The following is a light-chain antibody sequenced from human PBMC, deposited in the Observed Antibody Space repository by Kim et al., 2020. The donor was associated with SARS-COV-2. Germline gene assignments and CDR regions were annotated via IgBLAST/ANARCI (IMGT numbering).Light chain of an antibody. Sequence: QSALTQPPSASGSPGQSVTISCTGTSSDVGGYNYVSWDQQHPGKAPKLVIYEVSQRPSGVPDRFPGSKSGNTASLTVSGLQAEDEADYYCNSYAGSNNFVVFGGGTQLTVL. J-gene: IGLJ2*01. V-gene: IGLV2-8*01. CDR1: SSDVGGYNY. CDR2: EVS. CDR3: NSYAGSNNFVV.